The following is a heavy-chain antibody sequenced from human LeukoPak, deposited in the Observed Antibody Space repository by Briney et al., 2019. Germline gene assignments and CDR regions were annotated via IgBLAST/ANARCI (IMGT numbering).Heavy chain of an antibody. D-gene: IGHD3-22*01. J-gene: IGHJ4*02. V-gene: IGHV3-23*01. CDR1: GFTFSSFA. Sequence: GSLPPSFATSGFTFSSFAMIWVRQAPGKGLELVSAICYSGGTTYYAAFVSRRSTISRDNSKNTLYLQMNSLRDEDTAVYYCAKDYDSSGYRYNDYWGQGTLVTVSS. CDR3: AKDYDSSGYRYNDY. CDR2: ICYSGGTT.